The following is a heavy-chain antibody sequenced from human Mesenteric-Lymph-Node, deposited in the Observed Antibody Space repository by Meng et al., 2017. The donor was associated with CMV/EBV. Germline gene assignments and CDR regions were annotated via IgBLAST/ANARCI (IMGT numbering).Heavy chain of an antibody. CDR1: GFIFSSYT. Sequence: GESLKISCTVSGFIFSSYTLNWVRQTPGKGLEWVSSISSSSSFIFYADSVKGRFTISRDNAKNSLYLQMNSLRAEDTAVYYCASRIAAAGNDYWGQGTLVTVSS. V-gene: IGHV3-21*01. J-gene: IGHJ4*02. D-gene: IGHD6-13*01. CDR2: ISSSSSFI. CDR3: ASRIAAAGNDY.